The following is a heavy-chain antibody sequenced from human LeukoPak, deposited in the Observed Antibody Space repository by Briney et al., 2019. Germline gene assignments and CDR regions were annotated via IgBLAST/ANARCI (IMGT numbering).Heavy chain of an antibody. CDR3: ARGKAAAGTLSYYYYMDV. D-gene: IGHD6-13*01. CDR2: IIPIFGTA. CDR1: GGTFSSYA. V-gene: IGHV1-69*13. Sequence: SVNVSCKASGGTFSSYAISWVRQAPGQGLEWMGGIIPIFGTANYAQKFQGRVTITADESTSTAYMELSSLRSEDTAVYYCARGKAAAGTLSYYYYMDVWGKGSTVTVSS. J-gene: IGHJ6*03.